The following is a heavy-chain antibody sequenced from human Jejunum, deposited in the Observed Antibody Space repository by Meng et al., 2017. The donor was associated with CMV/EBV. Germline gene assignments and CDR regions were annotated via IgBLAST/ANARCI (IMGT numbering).Heavy chain of an antibody. CDR1: TCSNYA. D-gene: IGHD3-22*01. Sequence: TCSNYAINWVRQAAGQGLEWMGGIIPVIRTTNDAQKFQDRVTITADRSTTTAYMELTSLTSEDTAVYYCARDRYYDTSGHYYESGYWGQGTLVTVSS. V-gene: IGHV1-69*06. J-gene: IGHJ4*02. CDR3: ARDRYYDTSGHYYESGY. CDR2: IIPVIRTT.